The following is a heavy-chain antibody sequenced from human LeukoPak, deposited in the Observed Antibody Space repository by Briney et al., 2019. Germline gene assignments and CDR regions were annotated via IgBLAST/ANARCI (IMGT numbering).Heavy chain of an antibody. CDR3: ARGPRGDSSGYLNY. D-gene: IGHD3-22*01. V-gene: IGHV4-39*01. J-gene: IGHJ4*02. CDR2: IYYSGST. CDR1: GGSISSYY. Sequence: SETLSLTCTVSGGSISSYYWGWVRQPPGKGLEWIGCIYYSGSTYYIPSLKSRVTISLHTSKNQFSLKLSSVTAADTAVYYCARGPRGDSSGYLNYWGQGTLVTVSS.